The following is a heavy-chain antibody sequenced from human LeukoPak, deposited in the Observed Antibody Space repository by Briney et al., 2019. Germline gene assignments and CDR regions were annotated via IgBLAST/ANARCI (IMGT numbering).Heavy chain of an antibody. CDR2: IYSGGST. CDR3: VKDHSGPLLWFGESTIFDY. J-gene: IGHJ4*02. D-gene: IGHD3-10*01. V-gene: IGHV3-66*01. Sequence: GGSLRLSCAASGFTVSSNYMSWVRQAPGKGLEWVSVIYSGGSTYYADSVKGRFTISRDNSKNTLYLQMSSLRAEDTAVYYCVKDHSGPLLWFGESTIFDYWGQGTLVTVSS. CDR1: GFTVSSNY.